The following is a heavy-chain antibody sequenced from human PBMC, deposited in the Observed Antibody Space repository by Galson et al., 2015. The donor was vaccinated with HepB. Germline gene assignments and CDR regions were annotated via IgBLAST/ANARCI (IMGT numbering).Heavy chain of an antibody. Sequence: QSGAEVKKPGESLKISCKGSGYSFTTYWISWVRQMPGKGLEWMWRIDPSDSYTYYSPSFQGHVSISVDKAITTVYLQWSSLKASDTAMYYCARHRGIGELVWEHWGQGTLVTVSS. D-gene: IGHD3-10*01. CDR3: ARHRGIGELVWEH. V-gene: IGHV5-10-1*01. CDR1: GYSFTTYW. CDR2: IDPSDSYT. J-gene: IGHJ1*01.